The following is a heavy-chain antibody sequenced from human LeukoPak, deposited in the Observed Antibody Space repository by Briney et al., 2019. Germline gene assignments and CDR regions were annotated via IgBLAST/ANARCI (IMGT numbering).Heavy chain of an antibody. CDR3: ARGASSSP. CDR1: GFTFSTFW. J-gene: IGHJ5*02. CDR2: IKQDGSER. V-gene: IGHV3-7*03. D-gene: IGHD6-13*01. Sequence: GGSLRLSCEASGFTFSTFWMTWVRQVPGKGLEWVANIKQDGSERNYVDSVKGRFTISRDNAKNSLYLQMNSLRAEDTAVYYCARGASSSPWGQGTLVTVFS.